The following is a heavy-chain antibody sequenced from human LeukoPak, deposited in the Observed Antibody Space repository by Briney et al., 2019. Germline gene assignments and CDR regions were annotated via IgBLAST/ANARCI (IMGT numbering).Heavy chain of an antibody. D-gene: IGHD5-18*01. J-gene: IGHJ5*02. CDR1: GGSISSYY. V-gene: IGHV4-59*01. CDR2: IYYSGST. Sequence: TSETLSLTCTVSGGSISSYYWSWIRQPPGKRLEWIGYIYYSGSTNYNPSLKSRVTISVDTSKNQFSLKLSSVTAADTAVYYCARGQGYSYGYEWFDPWGQGTLVTVSS. CDR3: ARGQGYSYGYEWFDP.